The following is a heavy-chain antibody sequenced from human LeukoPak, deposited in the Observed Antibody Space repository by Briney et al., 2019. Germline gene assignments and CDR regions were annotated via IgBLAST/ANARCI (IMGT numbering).Heavy chain of an antibody. CDR3: ARGGVRGDY. D-gene: IGHD3-3*01. CDR1: GFTFSSYG. CDR2: ISSSSTYI. V-gene: IGHV3-21*01. Sequence: GGSLRLSCAASGFTFSSYGMHWVRQAPGKGLEWVSSISSSSTYIYYADSLKGRFTISRDNAKNSLYLQMNSLRPEDTAVYYCARGGVRGDYWGQGTLVTVSS. J-gene: IGHJ4*02.